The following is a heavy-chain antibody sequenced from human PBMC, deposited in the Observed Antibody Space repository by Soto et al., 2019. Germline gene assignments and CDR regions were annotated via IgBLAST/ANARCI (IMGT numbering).Heavy chain of an antibody. J-gene: IGHJ4*02. V-gene: IGHV3-48*04. Sequence: EVQLVESGVGLVQPGGSLRLSCVASGFTFSSYSMVWVRQAPGKGLEWIAYIFATSTTIHYADSVKGRFTVSRDNTQNSLFLLMNSLRAEDTAIYYCARDKDWAFDYWGQGTQVIVSS. CDR3: ARDKDWAFDY. D-gene: IGHD3-9*01. CDR2: IFATSTTI. CDR1: GFTFSSYS.